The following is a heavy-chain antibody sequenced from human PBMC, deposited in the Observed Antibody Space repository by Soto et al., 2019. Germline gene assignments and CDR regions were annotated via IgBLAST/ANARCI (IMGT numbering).Heavy chain of an antibody. CDR2: VNEWGTDS. CDR1: GFTFSSSW. J-gene: IGHJ4*02. D-gene: IGHD6-25*01. V-gene: IGHV3-74*01. Sequence: EVQLVESGGALVQPGGSLRLSCVASGFTFSSSWIHWVRQAPGKGLVWVSRVNEWGTDSNYADFVKGRFTISRDNAKNTVYLQMNGLTGEDTAVYYCARVAAVTRGIDYWGRGTLVTVSS. CDR3: ARVAAVTRGIDY.